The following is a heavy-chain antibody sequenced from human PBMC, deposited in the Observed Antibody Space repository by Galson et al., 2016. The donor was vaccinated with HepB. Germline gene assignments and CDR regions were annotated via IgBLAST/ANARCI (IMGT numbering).Heavy chain of an antibody. D-gene: IGHD3-3*01. J-gene: IGHJ1*01. Sequence: SETLSLTCGVSGASISSSSWWSWVRQTPGKGLEWIGEVYLGGSTNYNPSPRSRATISLDKSRSQFSLNLTSVTAADTAMYYCARDLRSPVDHWGQGTLVTVSS. CDR3: ARDLRSPVDH. CDR1: GASISSSSW. CDR2: VYLGGST. V-gene: IGHV4-4*02.